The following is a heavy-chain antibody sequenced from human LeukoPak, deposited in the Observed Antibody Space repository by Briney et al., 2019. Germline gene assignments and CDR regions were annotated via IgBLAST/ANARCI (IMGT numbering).Heavy chain of an antibody. CDR3: ARAPLGAASVYYFDY. D-gene: IGHD1-26*01. CDR2: IYYSGST. J-gene: IGHJ4*02. CDR1: GGCISSYY. V-gene: IGHV4-59*01. Sequence: ASETLSLTCTVSGGCISSYYWSWIRQPPGKGLEWIGYIYYSGSTNYNPSLKSRVTISVDTSKNQFSLRLSSVTAADTAVYYCARAPLGAASVYYFDYWGQGTLVTVSS.